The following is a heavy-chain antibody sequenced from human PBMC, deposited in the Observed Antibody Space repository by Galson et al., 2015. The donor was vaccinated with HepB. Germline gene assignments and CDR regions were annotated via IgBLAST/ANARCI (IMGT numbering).Heavy chain of an antibody. J-gene: IGHJ4*02. Sequence: PALVKPTQTLTLTCTFSGFSLSTSGVGVGWIRQPPGKALEWLALIYWDDDKRYSPSLKSRLTITKDTSKNQVVLTMTNMDPVDTATYYCALSPVRQRWLQFGNRIYFDYWGQGTLVTVSS. CDR2: IYWDDDK. D-gene: IGHD5-24*01. CDR1: GFSLSTSGVG. CDR3: ALSPVRQRWLQFGNRIYFDY. V-gene: IGHV2-5*02.